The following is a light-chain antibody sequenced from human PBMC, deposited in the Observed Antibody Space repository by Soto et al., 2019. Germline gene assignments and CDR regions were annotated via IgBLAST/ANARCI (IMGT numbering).Light chain of an antibody. Sequence: QSVLTQPASVSVSPGQSITISFTLTISDVCGYSYVSWYQQHPGKGPKLMIYEVSNRPSGVSNRFSGSKSGNTATLTISGLQAEDEADYYCSSYTSTTTRVFGTGTKVTV. V-gene: IGLV2-14*03. CDR3: SSYTSTTTRV. J-gene: IGLJ1*01. CDR1: ISDVCGYSY. CDR2: EVS.